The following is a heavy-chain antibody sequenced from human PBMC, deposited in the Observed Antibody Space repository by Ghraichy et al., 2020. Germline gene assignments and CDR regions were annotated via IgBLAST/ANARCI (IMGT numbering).Heavy chain of an antibody. CDR3: ARVSYASGRLWLDP. Sequence: SETLSLTCTVSGGSVSGYYWSWIRQSPGKELEWIGYIYYNGFTKYTPSLESRVNISLETPKNQFSLKLTSVTATDTAIYYCARVSYASGRLWLDPWGQGTLVTVSS. V-gene: IGHV4-59*08. CDR2: IYYNGFT. J-gene: IGHJ5*02. D-gene: IGHD3-10*01. CDR1: GGSVSGYY.